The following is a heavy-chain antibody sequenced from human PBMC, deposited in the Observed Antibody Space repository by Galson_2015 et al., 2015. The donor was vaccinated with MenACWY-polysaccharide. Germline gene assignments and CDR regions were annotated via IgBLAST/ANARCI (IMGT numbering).Heavy chain of an antibody. J-gene: IGHJ4*02. CDR2: ILYSGST. CDR1: GGSISRNIYY. D-gene: IGHD2-21*02. V-gene: IGHV4-31*03. CDR3: ARGVYCGGGCYSGTDH. Sequence: TLSLTCSVSGGSISRNIYYWTWIRHRPGKGLEWIGYILYSGSTYYNPSLKSRVTMSVDTSKNQFSLSLSSVTAADTAVYYCARGVYCGGGCYSGTDHWGQGTLVTVSS.